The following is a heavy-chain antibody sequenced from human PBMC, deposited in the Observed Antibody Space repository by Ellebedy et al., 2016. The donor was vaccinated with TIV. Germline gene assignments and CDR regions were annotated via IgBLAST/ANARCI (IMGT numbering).Heavy chain of an antibody. Sequence: GESLKISCVVSGFTFSNSWMTWVRQAPGKGLQWVATIKHDGGEKYYVDSVKGRFIISRDNAKNSVYLQMNSLRAEDTAFYYCATTPKGGSSDYWGQGTLVTVSS. J-gene: IGHJ4*02. D-gene: IGHD1-26*01. CDR1: GFTFSNSW. CDR2: IKHDGGEK. CDR3: ATTPKGGSSDY. V-gene: IGHV3-7*03.